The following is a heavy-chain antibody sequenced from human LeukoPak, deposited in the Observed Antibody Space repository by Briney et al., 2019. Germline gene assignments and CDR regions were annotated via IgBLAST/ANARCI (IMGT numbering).Heavy chain of an antibody. CDR1: GYTFTVYS. J-gene: IGHJ6*02. V-gene: IGHV1-2*02. Sequence: ASLRVSSTASGYTFTVYSMHWVRQAPGQGLEWMGWINPNSGGTNYAQKFEGRVTMTRETSISTAYMELSRLRSDDTAVYYCARGGSYYGMDVWGQGTTVTVSS. D-gene: IGHD3-16*01. CDR3: ARGGSYYGMDV. CDR2: INPNSGGT.